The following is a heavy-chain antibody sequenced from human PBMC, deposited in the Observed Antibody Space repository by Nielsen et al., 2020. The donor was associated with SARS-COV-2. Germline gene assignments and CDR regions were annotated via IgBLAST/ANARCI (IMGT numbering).Heavy chain of an antibody. V-gene: IGHV3-11*01. CDR2: ISGSGSTI. CDR3: TYAVGIKV. Sequence: GESLKISCAASGLSLNDYYMSWVRQAPGRGLEWISYISGSGSTINYADSVMGRFTISRDNAKNSVTLQMDRLTADDTATYYCTYAVGIKVWGQGTLVTVSS. J-gene: IGHJ1*01. D-gene: IGHD7-27*01. CDR1: GLSLNDYY.